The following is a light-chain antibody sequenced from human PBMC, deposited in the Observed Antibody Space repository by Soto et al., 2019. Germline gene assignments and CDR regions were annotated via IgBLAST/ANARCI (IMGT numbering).Light chain of an antibody. CDR1: SSDVGGYNY. CDR2: DVS. J-gene: IGLJ1*01. V-gene: IGLV2-14*01. Sequence: QSALTQPASVSGSPGQSIAISCTGTSSDVGGYNYVSWYQQHPGKAHKLMIYDVSSRPSGVSNRFSGSKSGNTASLTISGLQTEDEADYYCSSYTTSSTEIFGTGTKVTVL. CDR3: SSYTTSSTEI.